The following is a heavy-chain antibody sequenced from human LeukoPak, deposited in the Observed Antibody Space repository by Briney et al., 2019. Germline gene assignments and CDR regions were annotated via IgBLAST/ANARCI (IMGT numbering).Heavy chain of an antibody. CDR2: IRSKTDGGTT. J-gene: IGHJ4*02. CDR1: GFTFSNAW. D-gene: IGHD1-1*01. Sequence: GGSLRLSCAASGFTFSNAWMSWVRQAPGKGLEWVGRIRSKTDGGTTDYAAPVKGRFTISRDDSKNTLYLQMNSLRAEDTAVYYCARAPGYGAAYYFDYWGQGTLVTVSS. V-gene: IGHV3-15*01. CDR3: ARAPGYGAAYYFDY.